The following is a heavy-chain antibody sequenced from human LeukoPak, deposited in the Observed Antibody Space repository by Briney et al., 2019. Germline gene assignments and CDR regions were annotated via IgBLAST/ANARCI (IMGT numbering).Heavy chain of an antibody. D-gene: IGHD1-26*01. CDR3: ARQTTGSFQWTFDN. CDR1: GGSFSGYY. Sequence: SETLSLTCAVYGGSFSGYYWSWIRQPPGKGLEWIGEINHSGSTNYNPSLKSRVTISVDTSKNQFSLKLSSVTAADTAVYYCARQTTGSFQWTFDNWGLGTLVTVSS. V-gene: IGHV4-34*01. J-gene: IGHJ4*02. CDR2: INHSGST.